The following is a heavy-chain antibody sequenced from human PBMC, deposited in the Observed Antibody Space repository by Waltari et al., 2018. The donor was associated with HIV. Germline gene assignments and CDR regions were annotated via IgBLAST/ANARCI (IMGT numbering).Heavy chain of an antibody. V-gene: IGHV3-30*18. CDR2: KSYNGLKK. CDR1: GFNFSTSG. J-gene: IGHJ6*02. Sequence: QVQLEESGGRVVQPGRSLRLTCVASGFNFSTSGMHWVRQAPGKGLEWVGVKSYNGLKKYYVDSVKGRFTISRDNSNSTLFLQMSSLRPDDTAVYYCAKDLVTRGFFYFYGMHVWGQGTTVTVSS. CDR3: AKDLVTRGFFYFYGMHV. D-gene: IGHD2-15*01.